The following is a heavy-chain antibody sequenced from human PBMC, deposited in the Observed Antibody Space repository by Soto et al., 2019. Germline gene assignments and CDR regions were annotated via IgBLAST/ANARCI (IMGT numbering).Heavy chain of an antibody. CDR3: ARSQGSSTSLEIYYYYYYGMDV. V-gene: IGHV1-69*01. CDR1: GGTFSSYA. CDR2: IIPISGTA. Sequence: QVQLVQSGAEVKKPGSSVKVSCKASGGTFSSYAISWVRQAPGQGLEWMGGIIPISGTAKYAQKFQGRVTITADESTSTAYMELSSLGSEDTAVYYCARSQGSSTSLEIYYYYYYGMDVWGQGTTVTVSS. D-gene: IGHD2-2*01. J-gene: IGHJ6*02.